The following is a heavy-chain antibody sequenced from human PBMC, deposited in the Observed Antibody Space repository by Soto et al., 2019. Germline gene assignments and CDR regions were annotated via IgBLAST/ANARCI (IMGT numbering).Heavy chain of an antibody. CDR2: ITGSRSTI. D-gene: IGHD6-13*01. CDR1: GFTFSNYS. CDR3: VKRAGPQRIAAVAYIDY. V-gene: IGHV3-48*02. J-gene: IGHJ4*02. Sequence: PGGSLRLSCAASGFTFSNYSMNWFRQAPAMGLEWVSYITGSRSTIYYAASVRGRFTISRDNAKNSLYLQMNSLRDEDTAVYYCVKRAGPQRIAAVAYIDYWGQGTLVTVSS.